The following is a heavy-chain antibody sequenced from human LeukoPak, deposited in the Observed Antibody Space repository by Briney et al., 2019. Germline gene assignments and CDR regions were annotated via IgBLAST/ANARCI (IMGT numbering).Heavy chain of an antibody. J-gene: IGHJ6*03. Sequence: ASVKVSCKASGYTFTSYDINWVRQATGQGLEWMGWMNPNSGNTGYAQKFQGRVTITRNTSISTAYMELSSLRSEDTAVYYCARVGITIFGVVTSHYYYYMDVWGKGTTVTVSS. CDR1: GYTFTSYD. CDR2: MNPNSGNT. D-gene: IGHD3-3*01. CDR3: ARVGITIFGVVTSHYYYYMDV. V-gene: IGHV1-8*03.